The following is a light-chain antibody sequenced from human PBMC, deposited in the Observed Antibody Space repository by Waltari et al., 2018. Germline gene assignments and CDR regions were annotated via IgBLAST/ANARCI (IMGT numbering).Light chain of an antibody. J-gene: IGKJ1*01. CDR3: QHYNSYPWT. V-gene: IGKV1-5*03. Sequence: DIQMTQSPSTLSASVGDRVPIPCRASQSISSWLAWYQQKPGKAPKLLIYKASSLESGVPSRFSGSGSGTEFTLTISSLQPDDFATYYCQHYNSYPWTFGQGTKVEIK. CDR2: KAS. CDR1: QSISSW.